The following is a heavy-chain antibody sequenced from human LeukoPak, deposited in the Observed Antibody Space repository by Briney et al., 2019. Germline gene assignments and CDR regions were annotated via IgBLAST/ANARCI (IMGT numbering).Heavy chain of an antibody. J-gene: IGHJ4*02. D-gene: IGHD3-10*01. Sequence: GGSLRLSCAASGFTFSSYSMNWVRQAPGKGLEWVSSISSSSSYIYYADSVKGRFTISRDNAKNSLYLRMNSLRAEDTAVYYCASGPIGPRIVDYWGQETLVTVSS. CDR1: GFTFSSYS. CDR3: ASGPIGPRIVDY. CDR2: ISSSSSYI. V-gene: IGHV3-21*01.